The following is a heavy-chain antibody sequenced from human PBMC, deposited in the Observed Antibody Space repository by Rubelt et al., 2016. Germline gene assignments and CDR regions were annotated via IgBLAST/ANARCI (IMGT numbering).Heavy chain of an antibody. Sequence: EVQLLESGGGLVQPGGSLRLSCAASGFTFSSYAMSWVRQAPGKGLEWVSGISGSGGGTYYADSVKGRFTISRDNSKNTLYLQRNSLRAEDTAVYYCARGRELYYYGMDVRGQGTTVTVSS. D-gene: IGHD1-7*01. J-gene: IGHJ6*02. CDR3: ARGRELYYYGMDV. V-gene: IGHV3-23*01. CDR1: GFTFSSYA. CDR2: ISGSGGGT.